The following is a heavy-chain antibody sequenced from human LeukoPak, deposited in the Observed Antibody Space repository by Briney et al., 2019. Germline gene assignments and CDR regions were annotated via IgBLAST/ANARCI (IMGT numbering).Heavy chain of an antibody. CDR2: IYSGGNT. J-gene: IGHJ4*02. V-gene: IGHV3-53*01. Sequence: PGGSLRLSCAVSGFTVSTNYMYWVRQAPGKGLEWVSLIYSGGNTDYADSVKGRFTISRDNSKNTLYLQMNSLRAEDTAVYYCARRGDNYGSPFDYWGQGTLVTVSS. CDR3: ARRGDNYGSPFDY. CDR1: GFTVSTNY. D-gene: IGHD5-18*01.